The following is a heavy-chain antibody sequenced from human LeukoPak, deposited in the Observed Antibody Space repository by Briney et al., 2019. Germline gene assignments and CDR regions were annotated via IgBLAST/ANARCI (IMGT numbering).Heavy chain of an antibody. CDR1: GLTFSNYW. CDR2: ISGSGGST. J-gene: IGHJ4*02. Sequence: GGSLRLSCVASGLTFSNYWIHWVRQAPGKGLEWVSAISGSGGSTYYADSVKGRFTISRDNSKNTLYLQMNSLRAEDTAVYYCASVDTAMGTVDYWGQGTLVTVSS. CDR3: ASVDTAMGTVDY. V-gene: IGHV3-23*01. D-gene: IGHD5-18*01.